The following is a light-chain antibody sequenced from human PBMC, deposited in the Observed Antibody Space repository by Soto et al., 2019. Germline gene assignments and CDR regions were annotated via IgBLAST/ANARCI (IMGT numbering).Light chain of an antibody. J-gene: IGLJ3*02. Sequence: QSVLTQPASVSGSPGQSITISCTGTSSDVGGHNYVSWYRQEPGKAPKLMIYEVSNRPAGVSNRFSGSKSDNTASLTISGLQAEDEADYYCSSYTSISTWVFGAGTKVTVL. CDR1: SSDVGGHNY. CDR2: EVS. V-gene: IGLV2-14*01. CDR3: SSYTSISTWV.